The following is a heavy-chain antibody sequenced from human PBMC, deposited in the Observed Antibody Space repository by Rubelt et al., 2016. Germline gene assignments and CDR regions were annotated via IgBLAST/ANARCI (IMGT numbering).Heavy chain of an antibody. J-gene: IGHJ4*02. D-gene: IGHD1-26*01. Sequence: EVQLVESGGGLVQPGRSLRLSCTASGFTFGDYAMSWFRQAQGKGLEWVGFIRSKAYGGTTDYAGFVKGGFTISRDDSKSIAYLQMNSLKTEDTAVYYCTGRKWEHIDYWGQGTLVTVSS. V-gene: IGHV3-49*03. CDR2: IRSKAYGGTT. CDR3: TGRKWEHIDY. CDR1: GFTFGDYA.